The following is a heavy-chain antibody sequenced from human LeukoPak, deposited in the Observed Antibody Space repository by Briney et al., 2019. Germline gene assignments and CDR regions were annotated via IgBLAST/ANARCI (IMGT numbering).Heavy chain of an antibody. Sequence: PLETLSLTCAVYGGSFSGYYWSWIRQPPGKGLEWIGEINHSGSTNYNPSLKSRVTISVDTSKNQFSLKLSSVTAADTAVYYCARGYYDFWSGYSYWFDPWGQGTLVTVSS. V-gene: IGHV4-34*01. CDR1: GGSFSGYY. CDR3: ARGYYDFWSGYSYWFDP. J-gene: IGHJ5*02. CDR2: INHSGST. D-gene: IGHD3-3*01.